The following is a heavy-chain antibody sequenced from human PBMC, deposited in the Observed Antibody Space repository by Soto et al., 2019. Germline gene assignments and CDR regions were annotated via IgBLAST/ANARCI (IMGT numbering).Heavy chain of an antibody. D-gene: IGHD2-2*02. CDR3: TTDGTGYCSSSSFYKKIDAFDI. Sequence: PGGSQRLSSAASGFTFSNAWMGWVRQAPGKXLEWVGRIKTKTDGGTTDYAAPVKGRFTISRDDSKTTLYLQMNSLKTEDTAVYYCTTDGTGYCSSSSFYKKIDAFDIWGQGTIVTVSS. V-gene: IGHV3-15*01. J-gene: IGHJ3*02. CDR2: IKTKTDGGTT. CDR1: GFTFSNAW.